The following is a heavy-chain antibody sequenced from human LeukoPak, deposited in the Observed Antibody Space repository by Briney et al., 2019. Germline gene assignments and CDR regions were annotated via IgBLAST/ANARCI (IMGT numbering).Heavy chain of an antibody. Sequence: SETLSLTCTVSGGSISSYYWSWIRQPAGKGLEWIGRIYTSGSTNYNPSLKSRVTMSVDTSKNQFSLKLSSVTAADTAVYYCAREAYHYVWGSYQLDYWGQGTLVTVSS. CDR1: GGSISSYY. J-gene: IGHJ4*02. V-gene: IGHV4-4*07. D-gene: IGHD3-16*01. CDR2: IYTSGST. CDR3: AREAYHYVWGSYQLDY.